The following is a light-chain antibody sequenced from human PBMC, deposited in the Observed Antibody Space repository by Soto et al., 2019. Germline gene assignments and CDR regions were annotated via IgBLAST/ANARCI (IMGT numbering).Light chain of an antibody. Sequence: QPVLTQSTSASASMGASVKLTCILSSGHSTYIIAWHQQQPGKAPRFLMTLDRSGSYNRGSGVPDRFSGSSSGADRYLTISNLQFEDEGDYYCETWYSNTHKVFGGGTKLTV. CDR2: LDRSGSY. CDR3: ETWYSNTHKV. V-gene: IGLV4-60*02. CDR1: SGHSTYI. J-gene: IGLJ3*02.